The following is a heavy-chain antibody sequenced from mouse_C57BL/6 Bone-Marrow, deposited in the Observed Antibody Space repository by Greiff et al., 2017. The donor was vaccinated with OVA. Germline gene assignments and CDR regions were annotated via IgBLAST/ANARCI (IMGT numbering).Heavy chain of an antibody. Sequence: VQLQQSGAELVRPGASVKLSCTASGFNIKDAYMHWVKQRPEQGLEWIGWIDPENGDTEYASKFQGKATITADTSSNTAYLQRSSLTSEDTAVYYCTTHYGSSYWYFDVWGTGTTVTVSS. CDR2: IDPENGDT. V-gene: IGHV14-4*01. CDR3: TTHYGSSYWYFDV. CDR1: GFNIKDAY. D-gene: IGHD1-1*01. J-gene: IGHJ1*03.